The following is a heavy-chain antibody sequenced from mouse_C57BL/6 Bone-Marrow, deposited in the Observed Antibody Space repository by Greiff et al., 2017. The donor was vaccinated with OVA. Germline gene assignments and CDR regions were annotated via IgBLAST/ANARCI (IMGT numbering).Heavy chain of an antibody. Sequence: EVQLQESGPGLVKPSQSLSLPCSVTGYSITSGYYWNWIRQFPGNKLEWMGYISYDGSNNYNPSLKNRISITRDTSKNQFFLKLNSVTTEDTATYYCARDYYGDYWGQGTTLTVSS. CDR2: ISYDGSN. J-gene: IGHJ2*01. V-gene: IGHV3-6*01. CDR1: GYSITSGYY. CDR3: ARDYYGDY. D-gene: IGHD1-1*01.